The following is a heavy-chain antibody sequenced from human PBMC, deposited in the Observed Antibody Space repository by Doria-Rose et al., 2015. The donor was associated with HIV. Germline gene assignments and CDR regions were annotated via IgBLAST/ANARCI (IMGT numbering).Heavy chain of an antibody. Sequence: QVQLQQWDAGLVKPSETLSLTCAVFGGSFSGYYWSWIRQPPGKGLEWIGEINPSGSTNYKTSIKSRVNISLDTSKNLFSLKLSSVTAADTAVYYCARGLLRGGWNDVDYYYGMDVWGQGTTVTVSS. V-gene: IGHV4-34*01. J-gene: IGHJ6*02. CDR1: GGSFSGYY. CDR3: ARGLLRGGWNDVDYYYGMDV. D-gene: IGHD1-1*01. CDR2: INPSGST.